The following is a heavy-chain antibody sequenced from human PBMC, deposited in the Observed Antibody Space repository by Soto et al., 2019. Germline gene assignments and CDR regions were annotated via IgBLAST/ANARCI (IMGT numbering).Heavy chain of an antibody. V-gene: IGHV3-15*07. Sequence: EVQLVESGGGLVKPGGSLRLSCAASGFTFSNAWMNCVRQAPGKELEWVGRIKSKTDGGTTDYAAPVKGRFTIAREDTKNTLYLQMNSLKTEDTAVYYCTTYPVAYSYDSSGYFRYFQHWGQGTLVTVSS. D-gene: IGHD3-22*01. J-gene: IGHJ1*01. CDR2: IKSKTDGGTT. CDR1: GFTFSNAW. CDR3: TTYPVAYSYDSSGYFRYFQH.